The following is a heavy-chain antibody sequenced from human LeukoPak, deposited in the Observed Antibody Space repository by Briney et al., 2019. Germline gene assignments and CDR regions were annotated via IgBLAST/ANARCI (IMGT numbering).Heavy chain of an antibody. CDR2: INHSGST. CDR1: GGSFSDY. CDR3: ASIFDWGYYFDY. D-gene: IGHD3-9*01. Sequence: PSETLSLTCVVYGGSFSDYWSWIRQPPGKGLEWIGEINHSGSTNYNPSLKSRVTISVDTSKNQFSLKLSSVTAADTAVYYCASIFDWGYYFDYWGQGTLVTVSS. J-gene: IGHJ4*02. V-gene: IGHV4-34*01.